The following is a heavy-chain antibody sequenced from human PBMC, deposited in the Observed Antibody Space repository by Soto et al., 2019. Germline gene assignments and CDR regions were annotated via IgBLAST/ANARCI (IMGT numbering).Heavy chain of an antibody. CDR3: ARDGDCSGGSCSTNYWFDP. D-gene: IGHD2-15*01. J-gene: IGHJ5*02. Sequence: QVQLEQSGAEVKKPGASVKVSCKASGYTFSSQYMNWVRQAPGQGLEWMGIINPSGGSTSSAQKFQGRLTRTRDISTSTFDMELSRLRSEDTAVYYCARDGDCSGGSCSTNYWFDPWGQGTLVTVSS. CDR2: INPSGGST. V-gene: IGHV1-46*01. CDR1: GYTFSSQY.